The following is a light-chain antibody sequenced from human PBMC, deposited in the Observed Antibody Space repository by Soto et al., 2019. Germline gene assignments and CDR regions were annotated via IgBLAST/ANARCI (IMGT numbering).Light chain of an antibody. CDR2: DVS. CDR3: CSYAGSYTLV. V-gene: IGLV2-11*01. Sequence: SCTGTSSDVGGYNYVSWYQQHPGKAPKLMIYDVSKRPSGVPDRFSGSKSGNTASLTISGLQAEDEADYYCCSYAGSYTLVFGGGTKVTVL. CDR1: SSDVGGYNY. J-gene: IGLJ2*01.